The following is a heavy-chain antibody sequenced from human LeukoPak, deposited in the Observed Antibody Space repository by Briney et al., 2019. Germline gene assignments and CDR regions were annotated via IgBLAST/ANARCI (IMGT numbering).Heavy chain of an antibody. D-gene: IGHD6-13*01. CDR2: IYYSGST. Sequence: SETLSLTCTVAGGSISSYYWSWIRQPPGKGLEWVGYIYYSGSTHYNPSLKSRVTISVDTSKNQFSLKLSSATAADTAVYYCARALYSSSSYATAYNYYYYYMDVWGKGTTVTVSS. J-gene: IGHJ6*03. CDR1: GGSISSYY. CDR3: ARALYSSSSYATAYNYYYYYMDV. V-gene: IGHV4-59*01.